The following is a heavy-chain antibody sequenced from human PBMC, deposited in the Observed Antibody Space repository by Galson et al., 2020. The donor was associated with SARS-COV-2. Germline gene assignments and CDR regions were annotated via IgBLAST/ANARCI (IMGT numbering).Heavy chain of an antibody. Sequence: ASVKVSCKASGYTFTGYYMHWVRQAPGQGLEWMGWINPNSGGTNYAQKFQGRVTMTRDTSISIAYMELSRLRSDDTAVYYCARDGTAMVTNGFDIWGQGPMVTVSS. J-gene: IGHJ3*02. CDR2: INPNSGGT. D-gene: IGHD5-18*01. CDR1: GYTFTGYY. CDR3: ARDGTAMVTNGFDI. V-gene: IGHV1-2*02.